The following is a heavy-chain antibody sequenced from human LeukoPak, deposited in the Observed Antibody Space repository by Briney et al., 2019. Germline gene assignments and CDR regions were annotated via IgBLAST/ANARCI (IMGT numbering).Heavy chain of an antibody. CDR2: IKQDGSEK. J-gene: IGHJ4*02. CDR3: ARATGLLAYCGSDCLYFDY. Sequence: PGGSLRLSCAASGFTLSSYWMSWVRQAPRKGLEWVANIKQDGSEKYYVDSVKGRFTISRDNAKNSLYLQMNGLRAEDTAVYYGARATGLLAYCGSDCLYFDYWGQGTLVTVSS. D-gene: IGHD2-21*01. V-gene: IGHV3-7*04. CDR1: GFTLSSYW.